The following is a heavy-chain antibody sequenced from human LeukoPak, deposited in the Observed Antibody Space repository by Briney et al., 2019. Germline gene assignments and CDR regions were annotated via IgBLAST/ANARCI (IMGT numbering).Heavy chain of an antibody. CDR3: ARGGWELSN. Sequence: PGTSLRLSRAASGFAFSNFGMHCVRQAPGQGLEWVAVIWYDGSKKYYADSVKGRFTISRDNAKNSLFLPMNSLRAEDTSVYYCARGGWELSNWGQGTLVTVSS. CDR1: GFAFSNFG. V-gene: IGHV3-33*01. D-gene: IGHD1-26*01. CDR2: IWYDGSKK. J-gene: IGHJ4*02.